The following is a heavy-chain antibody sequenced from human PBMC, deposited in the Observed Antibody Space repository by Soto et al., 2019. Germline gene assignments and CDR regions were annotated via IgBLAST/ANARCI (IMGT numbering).Heavy chain of an antibody. D-gene: IGHD3-10*01. J-gene: IGHJ4*02. Sequence: SETLSLTCTVSDDSITSGAYYWGLIRQPPGKGLEWIGTIQYRGSTYYNPSLKSRVTMSLDTSKNQYSLRLSSVTAADTAVYFWGEMFWFGDLLFDYGAPETRVPVSS. V-gene: IGHV4-39*01. CDR2: IQYRGST. CDR1: DDSITSGAYY. CDR3: GEMFWFGDLLFDY.